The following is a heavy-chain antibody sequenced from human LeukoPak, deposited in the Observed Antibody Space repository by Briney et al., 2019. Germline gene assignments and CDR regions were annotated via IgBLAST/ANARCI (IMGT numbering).Heavy chain of an antibody. CDR3: AGDYGYAGDWFDP. Sequence: KPSETLSLTCTVSGGSISSYYWSWIRKPAGKRLEWIGRIYTSGSTNYNPSLKSRVTMSVDTSKNQFSLKLSSVTAADTAVYYCAGDYGYAGDWFDPWGQGTLVTVSS. V-gene: IGHV4-4*07. D-gene: IGHD2-2*01. CDR2: IYTSGST. CDR1: GGSISSYY. J-gene: IGHJ5*02.